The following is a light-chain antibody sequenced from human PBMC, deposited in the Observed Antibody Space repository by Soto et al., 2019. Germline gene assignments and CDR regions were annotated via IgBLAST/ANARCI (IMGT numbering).Light chain of an antibody. CDR2: DNN. CDR3: ATWDGSLPGEV. V-gene: IGLV1-51*01. CDR1: SSNIGNNY. Sequence: QSVLTQSPSVSAAPGQRVTISCSGSSSNIGNNYVSWYQQLPGTAPKLLIYDNNKRPSGMPDRFSGSKSGTSGTLDITGLQAVDEADYYCATWDGSLPGEVFGGGTKLTVL. J-gene: IGLJ2*01.